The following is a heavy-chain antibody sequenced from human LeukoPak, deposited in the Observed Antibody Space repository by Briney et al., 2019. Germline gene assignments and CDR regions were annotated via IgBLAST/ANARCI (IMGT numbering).Heavy chain of an antibody. J-gene: IGHJ4*02. CDR2: IKQDGSEK. CDR3: AASYDMGWLIGY. V-gene: IGHV3-7*03. Sequence: GGSLRLSCAASGFTFGDTWMNWVRQVPGQGLEWVANIKQDGSEKFYVASVKGRFTISRDNGKSSLYLQMNSLRAEDTALYYCAASYDMGWLIGYWGQGTLVTVSS. D-gene: IGHD3/OR15-3a*01. CDR1: GFTFGDTW.